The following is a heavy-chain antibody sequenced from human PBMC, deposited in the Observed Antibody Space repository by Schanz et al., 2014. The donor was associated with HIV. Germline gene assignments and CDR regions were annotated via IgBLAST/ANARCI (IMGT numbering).Heavy chain of an antibody. CDR1: GLTFSGSV. V-gene: IGHV3-23*01. CDR2: IVSSGGDT. J-gene: IGHJ6*02. Sequence: EVQLLESGGGLVHPGGSLRLSCAASGLTFSGSVMYWVRQAPGKGLEWVSAIVSSGGDTYYADFVEGRFTIARDNSKNTLYLQMHSLRAEDTAVYYCARSSDYYYGMDVWGQGTTVTVSS. CDR3: ARSSDYYYGMDV.